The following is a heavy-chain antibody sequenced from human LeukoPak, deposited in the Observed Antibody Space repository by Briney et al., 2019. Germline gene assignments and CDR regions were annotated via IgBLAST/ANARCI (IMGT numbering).Heavy chain of an antibody. D-gene: IGHD3-22*01. J-gene: IGHJ4*02. Sequence: PGGSLRLSCTASGFTFGDYAMSWVRQAPGKGLEWVSFIRSKAYGGTTEYAASVKGRFSISRDDSKSIAYLHMNSLKTEDTAVYYCTSEYNFNYYDSSGYYYWGQGTLVTVSS. CDR1: GFTFGDYA. CDR3: TSEYNFNYYDSSGYYY. V-gene: IGHV3-49*04. CDR2: IRSKAYGGTT.